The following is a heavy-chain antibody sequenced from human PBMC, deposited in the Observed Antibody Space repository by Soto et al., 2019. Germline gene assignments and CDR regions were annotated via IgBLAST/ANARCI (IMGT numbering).Heavy chain of an antibody. D-gene: IGHD3-3*01. Sequence: SETLSLTCAVYGGSFSGYYWSWIRQPPGKGLEWIGEINHSGSTNYNPSLKSRVTISVDTSKNQFSLKLSSVTAADTAVYYCARGITIFGVVIIPEYNWFDPWGQGTLVTVSS. J-gene: IGHJ5*02. CDR1: GGSFSGYY. CDR2: INHSGST. CDR3: ARGITIFGVVIIPEYNWFDP. V-gene: IGHV4-34*01.